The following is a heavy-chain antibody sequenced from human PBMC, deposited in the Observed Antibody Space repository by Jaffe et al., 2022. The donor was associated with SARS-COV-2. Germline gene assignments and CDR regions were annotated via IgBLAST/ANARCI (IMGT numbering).Heavy chain of an antibody. CDR2: IYTSGST. CDR1: GGSISSGSYY. V-gene: IGHV4-61*02. CDR3: ATSIAARPGYYYGMDV. D-gene: IGHD6-6*01. Sequence: QVQLQESGPGLVKPSQTLSLTCTVSGGSISSGSYYWSWIRQPAGKGLEWIGRIYTSGSTNYNPSLKSRVTISVDTSKNQFSLKLSSVTAADTAVYYCATSIAARPGYYYGMDVWGQGTTVTVSS. J-gene: IGHJ6*02.